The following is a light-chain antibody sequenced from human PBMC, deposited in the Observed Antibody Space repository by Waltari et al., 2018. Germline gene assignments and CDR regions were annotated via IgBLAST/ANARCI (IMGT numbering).Light chain of an antibody. CDR3: QQYSNWPPWT. Sequence: TVMTQSPATLSVSPGERATLSCRASQSVSSNLAWYQQKPGQAPRLLIYGASTRATGIPARFSGRGSGTEFTLTISSLQSEDFAVYYCQQYSNWPPWTFGQGTKVEIK. V-gene: IGKV3-15*01. J-gene: IGKJ1*01. CDR1: QSVSSN. CDR2: GAS.